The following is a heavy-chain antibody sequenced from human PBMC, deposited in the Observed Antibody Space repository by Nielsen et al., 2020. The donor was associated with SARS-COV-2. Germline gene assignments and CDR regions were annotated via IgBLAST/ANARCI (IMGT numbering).Heavy chain of an antibody. CDR1: GGSISSGGYY. CDR3: ARDRFRKIAARNYYYGMDV. J-gene: IGHJ6*02. D-gene: IGHD6-6*01. Sequence: SETLSLTCTVSGGSISSGGYYWSWIRQHPGKGLEWIGYIYYSGSTYYNPSLKSRVTISVDTSKNQFSLKLSSVTAADTAVYYCARDRFRKIAARNYYYGMDVWGQGTTVTISS. CDR2: IYYSGST. V-gene: IGHV4-31*03.